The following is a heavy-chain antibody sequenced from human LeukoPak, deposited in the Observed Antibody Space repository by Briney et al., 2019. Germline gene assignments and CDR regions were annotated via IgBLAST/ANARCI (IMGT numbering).Heavy chain of an antibody. CDR1: GYTFNGYY. J-gene: IGHJ5*02. Sequence: PGASVKVSCKASGYTFNGYYKHWVRQAPGQGLEWMGWINPNSGGTNYAQKFQGRVTMTRDTSISTAYMELSRLRSDDTAVYYCARDPNRRAYYYDSSGYDPNWFDPWGQGTLVTVSS. CDR3: ARDPNRRAYYYDSSGYDPNWFDP. CDR2: INPNSGGT. V-gene: IGHV1-2*02. D-gene: IGHD3-22*01.